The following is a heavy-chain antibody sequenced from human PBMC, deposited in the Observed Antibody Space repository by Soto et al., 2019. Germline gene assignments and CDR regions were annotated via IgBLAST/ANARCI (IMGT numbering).Heavy chain of an antibody. CDR1: GYTFTSYD. Sequence: ASVKVSCKASGYTFTSYDINWVRQATGQGLEWMGWMNPNSGNTGYAQKFQGRVTMTRNTSISTAYMELSSLRSEDTDVENCARGGRAAQVNAFDIWGQGTMVTVSS. J-gene: IGHJ3*02. CDR3: ARGGRAAQVNAFDI. D-gene: IGHD6-13*01. V-gene: IGHV1-8*01. CDR2: MNPNSGNT.